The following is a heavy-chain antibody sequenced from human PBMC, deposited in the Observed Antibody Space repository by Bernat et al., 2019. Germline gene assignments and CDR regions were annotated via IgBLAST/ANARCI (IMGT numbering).Heavy chain of an antibody. CDR2: VSYDGSNK. Sequence: QVQLVESGGGVVQPGRSLRLSCAASGFSSFAMHWVRQAPGKGLEWVAVVSYDGSNKYYADSVKGRFTISRDNSKNTLYLQMNSLRAEDTAVYYCAKAGTYGSGRLWYFDLWGRGTLVTVSS. CDR1: GFSSFA. V-gene: IGHV3-30-3*01. CDR3: AKAGTYGSGRLWYFDL. D-gene: IGHD3-10*01. J-gene: IGHJ2*01.